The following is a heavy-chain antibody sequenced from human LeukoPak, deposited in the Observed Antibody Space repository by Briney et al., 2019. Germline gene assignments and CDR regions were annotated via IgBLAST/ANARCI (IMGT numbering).Heavy chain of an antibody. J-gene: IGHJ4*02. D-gene: IGHD4-23*01. CDR1: GYTFTSYD. Sequence: KPGASVTVSCKASGYTFTSYDINWVRQATGQGLEWLGYMNPNSGNIGYAQKFQGRVTMTSDTSIDTAYMELSSLRSEDTAVYYCATELRWKEYWGQGTLVTVSP. V-gene: IGHV1-8*01. CDR3: ATELRWKEY. CDR2: MNPNSGNI.